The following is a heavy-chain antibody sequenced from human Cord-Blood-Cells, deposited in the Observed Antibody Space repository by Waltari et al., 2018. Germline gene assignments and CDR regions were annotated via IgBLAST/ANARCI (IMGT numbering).Heavy chain of an antibody. V-gene: IGHV1-2*04. D-gene: IGHD2-15*01. CDR2: INPNSGGT. Sequence: QVQLVQSGAEVKKPGASVKVSCKASGYTFTGYYMHWVRQATGQGLEWMGWINPNSGGTNYAQKFQGWVTMTRDTSISTAYMELSRLRSDDTAVYYCARGVVVVAATLDDAFDIWGQGTMVTVSS. CDR1: GYTFTGYY. CDR3: ARGVVVVAATLDDAFDI. J-gene: IGHJ3*02.